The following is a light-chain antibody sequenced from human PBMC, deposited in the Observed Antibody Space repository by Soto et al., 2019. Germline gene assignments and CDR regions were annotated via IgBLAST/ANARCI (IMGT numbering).Light chain of an antibody. J-gene: IGKJ4*01. CDR2: DAS. V-gene: IGKV3-15*01. CDR1: QNVYNN. CDR3: QQCRNWPLT. Sequence: EIVMTQSPATLSVSPGEGATLSCKASQNVYNNLAWYQQRPGQPRRLLMYDASTRATGISARFSGSGYGTEFTLTISSLQSEDFAVYFCQQCRNWPLTFGGGTKVDIK.